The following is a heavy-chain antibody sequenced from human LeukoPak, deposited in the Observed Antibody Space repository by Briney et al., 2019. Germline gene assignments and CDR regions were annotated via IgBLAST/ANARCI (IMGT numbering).Heavy chain of an antibody. CDR3: ARGGLLWFGELLQDNWFDP. J-gene: IGHJ5*02. D-gene: IGHD3-10*01. CDR2: IIPIFGTA. CDR1: GSTFSSYA. V-gene: IGHV1-69*13. Sequence: SVKVSCKASGSTFSSYAISWVRQAPGQGLEWMGGIIPIFGTANYAQKFQGRVTITADESTSTAYMELSSLRSEDTAVYYCARGGLLWFGELLQDNWFDPWGQGTLVTVSS.